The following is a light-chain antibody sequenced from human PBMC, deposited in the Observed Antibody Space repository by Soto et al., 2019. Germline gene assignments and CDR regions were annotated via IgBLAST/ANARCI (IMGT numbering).Light chain of an antibody. CDR3: ISYTPSSTLV. J-gene: IGLJ2*01. CDR1: SSDVGGYKY. Sequence: QSALTQPASVSGSPGQSITISCSGTSSDVGGYKYVSWYQQHPGKAPKLMIYDVSNRPSGVSNRFSGSKSGNTASLTISGLQAEDEADYYGISYTPSSTLVFGGGTKLTVL. V-gene: IGLV2-14*01. CDR2: DVS.